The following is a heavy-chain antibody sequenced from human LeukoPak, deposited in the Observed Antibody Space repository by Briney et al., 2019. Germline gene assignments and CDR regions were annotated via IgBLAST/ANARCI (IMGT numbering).Heavy chain of an antibody. J-gene: IGHJ4*02. Sequence: PGGSLRLSCAASGFIFSSYGMHWVRQAPGKGLEWVAVISYDGSNKYYVDSVKGRFTISRDNSKNTLYLQMNSLRAEDTAVYYCAKGSRYCSGGSCYSYFDYWGQGTLVTVSS. V-gene: IGHV3-30*18. CDR2: ISYDGSNK. D-gene: IGHD2-15*01. CDR1: GFIFSSYG. CDR3: AKGSRYCSGGSCYSYFDY.